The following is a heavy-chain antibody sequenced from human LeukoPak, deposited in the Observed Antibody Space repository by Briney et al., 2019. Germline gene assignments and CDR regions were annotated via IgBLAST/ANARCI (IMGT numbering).Heavy chain of an antibody. V-gene: IGHV3-30*02. CDR2: IRYDGSNK. J-gene: IGHJ4*02. CDR1: GFTFSSYG. D-gene: IGHD3-10*02. CDR3: AKVYVRGVINTIPDY. Sequence: PGGSLRLSCAASGFTFSSYGMHWVRQAPGKGLEWVAFIRYDGSNKYYADSVKGRFTISRDNSKNTLYLQMNSLRAEDTAVYYCAKVYVRGVINTIPDYWGQGTLVTVSS.